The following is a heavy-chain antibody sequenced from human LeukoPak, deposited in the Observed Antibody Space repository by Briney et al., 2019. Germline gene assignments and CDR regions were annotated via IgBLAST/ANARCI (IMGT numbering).Heavy chain of an antibody. D-gene: IGHD3-9*01. CDR2: IYTSGST. Sequence: SETLSLTCTVSGGSISNYYWSWIRQPAGKGLEWIGHIYTSGSTDYNPSLKSRVTMSVDTSKNQFSLNLSSVTAADTAVYYCARGGVDWTFDYWGQGTLVTVSS. CDR1: GGSISNYY. V-gene: IGHV4-4*07. CDR3: ARGGVDWTFDY. J-gene: IGHJ4*02.